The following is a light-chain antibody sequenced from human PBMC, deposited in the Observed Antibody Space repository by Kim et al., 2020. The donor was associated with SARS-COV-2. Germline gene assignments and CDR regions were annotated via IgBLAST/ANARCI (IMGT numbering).Light chain of an antibody. V-gene: IGLV2-14*03. CDR1: TSDVGDNGY. J-gene: IGLJ3*02. Sequence: GQSITRPCTGPTSDVGDNGYISLYQQLPGKAPQLVIYNVRSRPSGVSNRCSGSKSGNTAFLTISGLQAEDEADYFCSSYTTDSGWVFGGGTQLTVL. CDR2: NVR. CDR3: SSYTTDSGWV.